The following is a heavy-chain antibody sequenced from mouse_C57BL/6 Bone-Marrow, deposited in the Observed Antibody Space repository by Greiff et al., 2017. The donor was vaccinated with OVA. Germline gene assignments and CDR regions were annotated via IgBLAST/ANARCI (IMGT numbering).Heavy chain of an antibody. Sequence: VQLQQSGAELVRPGASVTLSCKASGYTFTDYEMHWVKQTPVHGLEWIGAIDPETGGTAYNQKFKGKAILTADKSSSTAYMELRRLTSEDSAVYYCTRGYSNCYAMDYWGQGTSVTVSS. J-gene: IGHJ4*01. V-gene: IGHV1-15*01. CDR2: IDPETGGT. D-gene: IGHD2-5*01. CDR3: TRGYSNCYAMDY. CDR1: GYTFTDYE.